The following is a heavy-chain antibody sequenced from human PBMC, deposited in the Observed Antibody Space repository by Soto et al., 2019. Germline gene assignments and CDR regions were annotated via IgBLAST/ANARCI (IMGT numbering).Heavy chain of an antibody. J-gene: IGHJ6*02. V-gene: IGHV4-31*03. D-gene: IGHD6-6*01. CDR1: GGSISSGGYY. CDR2: IYYSGST. CDR3: ARGKGGQLQYYYYYYGMDV. Sequence: SETLSLTCTVSGGSISSGGYYWSWIRQHPGKGLEWIGYIYYSGSTYYNPSLKSRVTISVDTSKNQFSLKLISVTAADTAVYYCARGKGGQLQYYYYYYGMDVWGQGTTVTVSS.